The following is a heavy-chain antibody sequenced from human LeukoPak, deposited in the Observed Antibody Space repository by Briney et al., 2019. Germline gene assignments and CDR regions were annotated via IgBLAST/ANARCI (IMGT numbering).Heavy chain of an antibody. V-gene: IGHV4-31*03. Sequence: SQTLSLTCTVSGGSISSGGYYWSWIRQHPGKGLEWIGYIYYSGSTYYNPSLKSRVTISVDTSKNQFSLKLSSVTAADTAVNYCARVGLGYCSTTSCYMNYGMDVWGQGTTVTVSS. CDR1: GGSISSGGYY. CDR3: ARVGLGYCSTTSCYMNYGMDV. CDR2: IYYSGST. D-gene: IGHD2-2*02. J-gene: IGHJ6*02.